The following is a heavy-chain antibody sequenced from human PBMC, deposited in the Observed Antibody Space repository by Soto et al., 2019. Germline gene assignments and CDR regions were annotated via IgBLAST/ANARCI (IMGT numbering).Heavy chain of an antibody. CDR2: IYYTGSA. CDR1: GGSISSGDFY. D-gene: IGHD3-9*01. Sequence: SETLSLTCTVSGGSISSGDFYWSWIRQPPGQGLEWVGYIYYTGSAYYKPSLKSRVTISIDTSKNQFSLNLTSVTAADTAVYYCARVDILTGYHYWGQGTLVTVSS. J-gene: IGHJ4*02. V-gene: IGHV4-30-4*01. CDR3: ARVDILTGYHY.